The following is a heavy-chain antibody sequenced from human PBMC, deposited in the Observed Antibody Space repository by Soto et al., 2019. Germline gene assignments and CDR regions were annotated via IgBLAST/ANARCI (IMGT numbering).Heavy chain of an antibody. Sequence: GGSLRLSCAASGFTFSSYSMNWVRQAPGKGLEWVSYISSSSSTIYYADSVKGRFTISRDNAKNSLYLQMNSLRDDDTAVYYCARGTIEIFGEYYYGMDVWGQGTTVTVSS. CDR2: ISSSSSTI. D-gene: IGHD3-3*01. V-gene: IGHV3-48*02. J-gene: IGHJ6*02. CDR3: ARGTIEIFGEYYYGMDV. CDR1: GFTFSSYS.